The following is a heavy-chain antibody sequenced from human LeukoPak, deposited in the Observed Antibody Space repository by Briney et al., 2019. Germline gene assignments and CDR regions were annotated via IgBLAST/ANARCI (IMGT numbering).Heavy chain of an antibody. Sequence: KPSETLSLTCTVSGGSISSGDYYWSWIRQPPGKGLEWIGYIYYSGSTYYNPSFKSRVTISVDTSKNQFSLKLSSVTAADTAVYHCAREDYGDYLPVYWGQGTLVTVSS. CDR3: AREDYGDYLPVY. J-gene: IGHJ4*02. D-gene: IGHD4-17*01. V-gene: IGHV4-30-4*01. CDR1: GGSISSGDYY. CDR2: IYYSGST.